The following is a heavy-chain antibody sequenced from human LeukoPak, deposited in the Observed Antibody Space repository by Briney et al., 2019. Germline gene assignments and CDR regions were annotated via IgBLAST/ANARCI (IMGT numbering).Heavy chain of an antibody. CDR2: INHSGST. J-gene: IGHJ4*02. CDR1: GGSFSGYY. Sequence: SETLSLTCAVYGGSFSGYYWSWIRQPPGEGLEWIGEINHSGSTNYNPSLKSRVTISVDTSKNQFSLKLSSVTAADTAVYYCARDLLNEGNHLDYWGQGTLVTVSS. D-gene: IGHD4-23*01. CDR3: ARDLLNEGNHLDY. V-gene: IGHV4-34*01.